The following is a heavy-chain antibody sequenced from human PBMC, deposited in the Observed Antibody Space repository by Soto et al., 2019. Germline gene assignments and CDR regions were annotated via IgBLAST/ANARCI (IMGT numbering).Heavy chain of an antibody. V-gene: IGHV3-30*03. Sequence: SGGSLRLSCAASDFDFSSYGIHWVRQAPGKGLEWVAASSYDGRETFYADSAKGRFTVSKEMSKNTAFLQMNALRHEDTAVYFCARDSGWPILNFDNWGQGTPVTVSS. CDR1: DFDFSSYG. CDR3: ARDSGWPILNFDN. D-gene: IGHD3-10*01. CDR2: SSYDGRET. J-gene: IGHJ4*02.